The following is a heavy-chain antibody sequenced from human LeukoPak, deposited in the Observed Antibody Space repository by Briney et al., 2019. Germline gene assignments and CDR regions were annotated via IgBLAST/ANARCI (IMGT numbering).Heavy chain of an antibody. CDR2: IYYSGST. V-gene: IGHV4-39*07. Sequence: SETLSLTCTVSGGSISSSSYYWGWIRQPPGKGLEWIGSIYYSGSTYYNPSLKSRVTISVDTSKNQFSLKLSSVTAADTAVYYCARGYGFGETNDNWFDPWGQGTLVTVSS. D-gene: IGHD3-10*01. CDR1: GGSISSSSYY. CDR3: ARGYGFGETNDNWFDP. J-gene: IGHJ5*02.